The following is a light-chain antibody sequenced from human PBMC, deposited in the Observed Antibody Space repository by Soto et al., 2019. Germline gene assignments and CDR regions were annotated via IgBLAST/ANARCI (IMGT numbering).Light chain of an antibody. J-gene: IGKJ5*01. CDR1: QSVSRY. CDR2: GAS. V-gene: IGKV3-11*01. Sequence: EIVLTQSPDTLSLSPGGRGTLSCRASQSVSRYLAWYQQKPGQAPRLLIYGASSRATGIPDRFSGSGSGTDFTLTISGIEPADLGVYYCQQRHNWPITFGQGTRLEIK. CDR3: QQRHNWPIT.